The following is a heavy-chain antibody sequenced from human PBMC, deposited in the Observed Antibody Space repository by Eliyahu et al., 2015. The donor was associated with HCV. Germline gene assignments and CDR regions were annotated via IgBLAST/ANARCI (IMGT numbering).Heavy chain of an antibody. CDR3: ARHIDQFHYDDSGSSLKPFDV. CDR1: GYSFSTYW. CDR2: IYPGDSDI. Sequence: EVQLVQSGAEVKKPGESLNISCKASGYSFSTYWXGWGRQMPGKGLEWVGIIYPGDSDIKYGPSFKGQVTISVDKSISTAYLQWSSLKASDTAMYYCARHIDQFHYDDSGSSLKPFDVWGQGTMVTVSS. J-gene: IGHJ3*01. D-gene: IGHD3-22*01. V-gene: IGHV5-51*01.